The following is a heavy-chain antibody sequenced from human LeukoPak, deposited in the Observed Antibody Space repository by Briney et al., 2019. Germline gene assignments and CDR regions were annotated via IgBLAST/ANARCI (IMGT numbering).Heavy chain of an antibody. V-gene: IGHV3-23*01. CDR2: ISGSGGST. CDR1: GFTFSSYA. CDR3: AREPQQLTVDY. J-gene: IGHJ4*02. D-gene: IGHD6-13*01. Sequence: GGSLRLSCAASGFTFSSYAMSWVRQAPGKGLEWVSAISGSGGSTYYADSVKGRFTSSRDNAKNTLYLQMNSLRAEDTAVYYCAREPQQLTVDYWGQGTLVTVSS.